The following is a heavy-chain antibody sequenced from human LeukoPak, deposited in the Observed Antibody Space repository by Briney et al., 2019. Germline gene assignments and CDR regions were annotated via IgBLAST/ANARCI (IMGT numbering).Heavy chain of an antibody. CDR2: IYYSGST. J-gene: IGHJ6*03. Sequence: SETLYLTCTVSGGSISSYYWSWIRQPPGKGLEWIGYIYYSGSTNYNPSLKSRVTISVDTSKNQFSLKLSSVTAADTAVYYCARQVAYYYYYMDVWGKRTTVTISS. CDR1: GGSISSYY. D-gene: IGHD2-15*01. CDR3: ARQVAYYYYYMDV. V-gene: IGHV4-59*08.